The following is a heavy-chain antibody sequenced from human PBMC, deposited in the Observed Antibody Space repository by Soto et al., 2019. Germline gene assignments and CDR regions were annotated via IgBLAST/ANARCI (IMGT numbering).Heavy chain of an antibody. CDR1: GFICSSYD. Sequence: GGSLRLSCAASGFICSSYDMSWVRQAPGKGLEWVSTILVDGRTFYVDSVKGRFTISRDSSQNTVYLQMNSLTVGDTALYYCAKATATGGGAFHTRRQATMVTVPS. CDR3: AKATATGGGAFHT. V-gene: IGHV3-23*01. D-gene: IGHD2-8*02. J-gene: IGHJ3*02. CDR2: ILVDGRT.